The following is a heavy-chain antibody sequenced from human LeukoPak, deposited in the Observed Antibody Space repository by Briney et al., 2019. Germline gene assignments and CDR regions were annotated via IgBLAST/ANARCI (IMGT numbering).Heavy chain of an antibody. J-gene: IGHJ3*02. CDR3: ARGAAFDI. V-gene: IGHV4-34*01. Sequence: SETLSLTCDVYGASFTGYYWSWIRQSPGKGLEWIGEMNQRGSMNYNPSLKSRVTISVDTSRNQFSLKLSSVTAADTAVYYCARGAAFDIWGQGTMVTVSS. CDR2: MNQRGSM. CDR1: GASFTGYY.